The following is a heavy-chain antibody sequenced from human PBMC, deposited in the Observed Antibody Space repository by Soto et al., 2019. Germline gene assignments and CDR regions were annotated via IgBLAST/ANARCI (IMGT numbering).Heavy chain of an antibody. D-gene: IGHD1-26*01. Sequence: GASLKVSCKASGFGLINYCFTWVLQAPGQGLEWMGWISAYNGNTIYAQNLQGRLTMTRDTSTSTAYMELRSLRSDDTAVYYCARLGVTTSVYYYKMDVWGQGTTVTVSS. CDR1: GFGLINYC. CDR2: ISAYNGNT. CDR3: ARLGVTTSVYYYKMDV. J-gene: IGHJ6*02. V-gene: IGHV1-18*04.